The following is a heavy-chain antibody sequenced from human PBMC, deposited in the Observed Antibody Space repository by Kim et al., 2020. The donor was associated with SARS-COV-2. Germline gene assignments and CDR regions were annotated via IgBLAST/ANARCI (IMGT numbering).Heavy chain of an antibody. CDR3: ARGDFGRGSYYYYGMDV. Sequence: SVKVSCKASGGTFSSYAISWVRQAPGQGLEWMGGIIPIFGTANYAQKFQGRVTITADESTSTAYMELSSLRSEDTAVYYCARGDFGRGSYYYYGMDVWGQGTTVTVSS. D-gene: IGHD3-10*01. J-gene: IGHJ6*02. CDR1: GGTFSSYA. V-gene: IGHV1-69*13. CDR2: IIPIFGTA.